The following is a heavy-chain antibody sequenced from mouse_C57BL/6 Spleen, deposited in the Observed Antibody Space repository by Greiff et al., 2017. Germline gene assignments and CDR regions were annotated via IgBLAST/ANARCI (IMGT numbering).Heavy chain of an antibody. V-gene: IGHV1-69*01. D-gene: IGHD1-1*01. Sequence: QVQLQQPGAELVMPGASVKLSCKASGYTFTSYWMHWVKQRPGQGLEWIGEIDPSDSYTNYNQKFKGKSTLTVDKSSSTAYMQLSSLTSEDSAVYYCARHSTVKGLAMDYWGQGTSVTVSS. J-gene: IGHJ4*01. CDR3: ARHSTVKGLAMDY. CDR2: IDPSDSYT. CDR1: GYTFTSYW.